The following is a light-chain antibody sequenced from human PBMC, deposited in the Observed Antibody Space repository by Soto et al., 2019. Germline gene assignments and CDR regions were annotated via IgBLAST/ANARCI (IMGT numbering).Light chain of an antibody. V-gene: IGKV3-20*01. J-gene: IGKJ1*01. CDR3: QQYGSSPWM. CDR1: QSVSSSY. CDR2: GAS. Sequence: EIVLTQSPGTLSLSPGERATLPCRASQSVSSSYLAWYQQKPGQAPRLLIYGASSRATGIPDRFSGSGSGTDFTLTISRLEPEDFAVYYCQQYGSSPWMFGQGTKVDIK.